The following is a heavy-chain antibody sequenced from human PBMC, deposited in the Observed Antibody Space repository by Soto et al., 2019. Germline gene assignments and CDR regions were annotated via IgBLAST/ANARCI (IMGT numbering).Heavy chain of an antibody. D-gene: IGHD4-4*01. V-gene: IGHV1-18*01. CDR2: ISPNNGNT. CDR3: ARGRDTVSPYYYYYMDV. CDR1: GYTFTSYG. J-gene: IGHJ6*03. Sequence: ASVKVSCKASGYTFTSYGISWVRQAPGQGLEWMGWISPNNGNTSYAQKLQGRVTMTTNTSISTAYMELSSLRSEDTAVYYCARGRDTVSPYYYYYMDVWGKGTTVTVSS.